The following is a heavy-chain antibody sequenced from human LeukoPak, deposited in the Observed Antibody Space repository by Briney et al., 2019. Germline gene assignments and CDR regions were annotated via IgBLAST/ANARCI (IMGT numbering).Heavy chain of an antibody. D-gene: IGHD4-23*01. CDR2: TSYSGTA. J-gene: IGHJ4*02. V-gene: IGHV4-39*01. CDR1: GDSISSSDYY. CDR3: ARHLSYGGNSAWGY. Sequence: PSETLSLTCTVSGDSISSSDYYWGWIRQPPGKGLEWIGSTSYSGTAYYNPSLKSRVTMSVDTSKSQFALKLSSVTAADTAMYYCARHLSYGGNSAWGYWGQGTLVTVSS.